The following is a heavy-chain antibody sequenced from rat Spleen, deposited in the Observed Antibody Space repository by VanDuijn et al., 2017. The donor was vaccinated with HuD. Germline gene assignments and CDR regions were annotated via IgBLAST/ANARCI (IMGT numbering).Heavy chain of an antibody. Sequence: EVKLVESGGGLVQPGRSLKLSCEASGFNFNDDWMGWVRQAPGKGLEWIGEINKDSSTIKYSPSLKDKITISRDNAQNTLYLQMSKLGSEDTAIYYCVREELGVRDWGQGVMVTVSS. J-gene: IGHJ2*01. CDR1: GFNFNDDW. D-gene: IGHD4-3*01. CDR3: VREELGVRD. CDR2: INKDSSTI. V-gene: IGHV4-2*01.